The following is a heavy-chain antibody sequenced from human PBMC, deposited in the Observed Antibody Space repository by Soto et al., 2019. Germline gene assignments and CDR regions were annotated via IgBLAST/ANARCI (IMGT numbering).Heavy chain of an antibody. Sequence: EVQLVESGGGLVKPGGSLRLSCAASGFTFSSYSMNWVRQAPGKGLEWVSSISSSSSYIYYADSVKGRFTISRDNAKNSLYLQMNSLRAEDTAVYYCARAHPGIAVAGTNYWGQGTLVTVSS. CDR3: ARAHPGIAVAGTNY. D-gene: IGHD6-19*01. CDR2: ISSSSSYI. CDR1: GFTFSSYS. J-gene: IGHJ4*02. V-gene: IGHV3-21*01.